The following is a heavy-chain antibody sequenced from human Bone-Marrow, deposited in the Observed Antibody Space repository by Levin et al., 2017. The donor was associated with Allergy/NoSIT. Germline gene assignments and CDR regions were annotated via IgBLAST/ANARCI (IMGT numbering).Heavy chain of an antibody. CDR3: TKATTITVAYANFAFDY. D-gene: IGHD1-14*01. CDR2: ISWNSGTT. J-gene: IGHJ4*02. Sequence: PGGSLRLSCAVSGFTFDNYAMHWVRQVPGKGLEWVSGISWNSGTTAYADSVKGRFTISRDNAKNSLFLQMNNLTPGDTAFYYCTKATTITVAYANFAFDYWGQGTRVTVSS. V-gene: IGHV3-9*01. CDR1: GFTFDNYA.